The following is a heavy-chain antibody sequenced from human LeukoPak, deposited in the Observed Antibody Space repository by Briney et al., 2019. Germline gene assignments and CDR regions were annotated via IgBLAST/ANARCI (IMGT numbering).Heavy chain of an antibody. CDR3: ARLSSSHTRSFDY. Sequence: ASVKVSCKASGYTFTGYYMHWVRQAPGQGLEWMGWINPNSGGTNYAQKFQGRVTMTRDTSISTAYMELSRLRSDDTAVYYCARLSSSHTRSFDYWGQGTLVTVSS. J-gene: IGHJ4*02. CDR2: INPNSGGT. D-gene: IGHD6-13*01. CDR1: GYTFTGYY. V-gene: IGHV1-2*02.